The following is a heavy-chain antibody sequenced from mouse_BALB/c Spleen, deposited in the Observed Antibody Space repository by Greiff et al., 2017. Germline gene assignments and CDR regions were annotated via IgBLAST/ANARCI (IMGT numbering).Heavy chain of an antibody. CDR2: IWGDGST. Sequence: QVQLKQSGPGLVAPSQTLSITCTVSGFSLTGYGVNWVRQPPGKGLEWLGMIWGDGSTDYNSPLKTRLSTSKDNSKSQVFLKINSLQTDDTARYYCARGYGPHYYAMDYWGQGTSVTVSS. CDR1: GFSLTGYG. J-gene: IGHJ4*01. V-gene: IGHV2-6-7*01. D-gene: IGHD2-10*02. CDR3: ARGYGPHYYAMDY.